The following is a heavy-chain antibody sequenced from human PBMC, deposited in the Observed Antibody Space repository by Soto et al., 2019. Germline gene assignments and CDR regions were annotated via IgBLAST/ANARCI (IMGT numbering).Heavy chain of an antibody. D-gene: IGHD5-18*01. CDR3: ARAVGGSSYGYSYCYYGM. J-gene: IGHJ6*01. CDR2: INHSGSTT. CDR1: GWSFSVYY. Sequence: TSETLSLTCAVYGWSFSVYYWSWIRQPPGKGLEWIGEINHSGSTTKYNPSLKSRVTISVDTSKNQFSLKLTSVTAADTAVYYCARAVGGSSYGYSYCYYGM. V-gene: IGHV4-34*01.